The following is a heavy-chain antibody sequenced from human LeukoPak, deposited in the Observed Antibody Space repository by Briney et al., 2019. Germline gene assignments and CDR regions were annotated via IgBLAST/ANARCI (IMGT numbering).Heavy chain of an antibody. CDR3: ALPGYSSGWYCFAH. J-gene: IGHJ5*02. V-gene: IGHV3-30*03. D-gene: IGHD6-19*01. Sequence: GGSLRLSCAASGFTFSSYGMHWVRQAPAKGLEWGAVISYDGGNKYYADSVKGRFTISRDNSKNTLYLQMNSLRAEDTAVYYCALPGYSSGWYCFAHWGQGTLVTVSS. CDR2: ISYDGGNK. CDR1: GFTFSSYG.